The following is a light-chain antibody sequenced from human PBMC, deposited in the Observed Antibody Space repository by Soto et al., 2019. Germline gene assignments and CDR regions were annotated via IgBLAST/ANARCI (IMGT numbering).Light chain of an antibody. J-gene: IGKJ3*01. Sequence: DIHMTQSPSSLSASIGDTVIITCQATQDIRNYVNWYQQKRGKAPKLLIYDASSLETGVPLRFSGRRSRTNFTLTINGLQPEDLATYYCQHSDVFPLVFGPGTTVHV. CDR3: QHSDVFPLV. CDR1: QDIRNY. V-gene: IGKV1-33*01. CDR2: DAS.